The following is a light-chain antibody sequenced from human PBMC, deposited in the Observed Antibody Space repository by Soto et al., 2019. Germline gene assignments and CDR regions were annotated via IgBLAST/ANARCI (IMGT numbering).Light chain of an antibody. CDR2: EGS. J-gene: IGLJ2*01. Sequence: QSALTQPASVSGSLGQSITISCTGTSSDVGSYNLVSWYQQHPGKAPKVMIYEGSKRPSGVSNRFSGSKSGNTASLTISGVQGEEGGCYYCCSYARSAIVVFGGGTKVTVL. CDR3: CSYARSAIVV. CDR1: SSDVGSYNL. V-gene: IGLV2-23*01.